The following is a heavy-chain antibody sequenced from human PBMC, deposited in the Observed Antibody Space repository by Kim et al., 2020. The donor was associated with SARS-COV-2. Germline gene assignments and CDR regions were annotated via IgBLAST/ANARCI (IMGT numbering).Heavy chain of an antibody. V-gene: IGHV3-23*01. CDR1: GFTFTNYA. CDR2: VNGGGGSI. J-gene: IGHJ6*04. Sequence: GGSLRLSFAASGFTFTNYAMNWVRQAPGMGLELVSAVNGGGGSIYHADSVKGRFTIATDKSKNTLYLQMNNLTGEETAVYYCAKGSGFDYLYGSDGGGKG. D-gene: IGHD3-10*01. CDR3: AKGSGFDYLYGSDG.